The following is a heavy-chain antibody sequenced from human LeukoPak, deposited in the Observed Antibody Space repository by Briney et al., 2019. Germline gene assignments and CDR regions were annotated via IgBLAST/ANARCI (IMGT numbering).Heavy chain of an antibody. CDR1: GFTFGSYG. V-gene: IGHV3-30*18. Sequence: GGSLRLSCAASGFTFGSYGMHWVRQAPGKGLEWVAAISYDGSYKYYADSVKDRFTISRDFSKNTLYLRMSSLRAEDTAVYYCAKTYSSGWWDLDFWGQGTLVPVSS. D-gene: IGHD6-19*01. J-gene: IGHJ4*02. CDR2: ISYDGSYK. CDR3: AKTYSSGWWDLDF.